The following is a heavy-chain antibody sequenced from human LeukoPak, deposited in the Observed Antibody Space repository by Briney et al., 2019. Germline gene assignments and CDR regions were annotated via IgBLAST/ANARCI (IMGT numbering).Heavy chain of an antibody. CDR1: GYPFTIYG. CDR2: ISAYNGNT. D-gene: IGHD3-3*01. V-gene: IGHV1-18*01. CDR3: ARDGKGRYDFRENDY. Sequence: GASVRVSCRASGYPFTIYGITWVRQAPGQGLEWLGWISAYNGNTDYAQKLQGRVTMTTETSTNTAYMELRSLRSDDTAVYYCARDGKGRYDFRENDYWGQGTLVTVSS. J-gene: IGHJ4*02.